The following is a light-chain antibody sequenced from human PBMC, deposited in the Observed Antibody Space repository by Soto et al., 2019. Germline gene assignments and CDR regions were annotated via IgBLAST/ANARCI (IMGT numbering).Light chain of an antibody. V-gene: IGKV1-13*02. CDR3: QQYNSHDDIA. CDR1: QGISSY. J-gene: IGKJ4*01. CDR2: DAS. Sequence: AIQLTQSPSSLSASIGDRVTITCRASQGISSYLAWYQQKPGKAPNLLIYDASSLQSGVPSRFSGSGSGTEFTLTISSLQPDDSATYYCQQYNSHDDIAFGRGTKVDIK.